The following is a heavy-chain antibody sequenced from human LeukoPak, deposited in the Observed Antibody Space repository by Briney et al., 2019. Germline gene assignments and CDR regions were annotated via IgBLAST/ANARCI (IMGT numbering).Heavy chain of an antibody. CDR2: INPSGGST. D-gene: IGHD5-18*01. CDR3: ARGGYSYGYGNYYYYMDV. J-gene: IGHJ6*03. CDR1: GYTFTSYY. V-gene: IGHV1-46*01. Sequence: ASVKVSCKASGYTFTSYYMHWVRQAPGQGLEWMGIINPSGGSTSYAQKSQGRVTMTRDMSTSTVYMELSSLRSEDTAVYYCARGGYSYGYGNYYYYMDVWGKGTTVTVSS.